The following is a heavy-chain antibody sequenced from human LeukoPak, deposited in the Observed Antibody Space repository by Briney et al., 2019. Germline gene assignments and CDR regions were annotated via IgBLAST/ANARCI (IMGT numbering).Heavy chain of an antibody. CDR2: IWYDGTNK. CDR1: GFTFRSCG. J-gene: IGHJ4*02. CDR3: EKGGDFGDYPTTYYFDY. Sequence: GGSLRLSCAASGFTFRSCGMHWVRQAPGKGPEWVAAIWYDGTNKYYVVSVKGRFTISRDNSKNTLSLQMNSLRVDDTAVYYCEKGGDFGDYPTTYYFDYWGQGTLVTVSS. D-gene: IGHD4-17*01. V-gene: IGHV3-33*06.